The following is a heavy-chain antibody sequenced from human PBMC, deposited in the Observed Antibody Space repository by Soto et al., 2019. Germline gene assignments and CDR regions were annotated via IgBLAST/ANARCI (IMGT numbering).Heavy chain of an antibody. D-gene: IGHD3-10*01. CDR2: VWYDGTNK. CDR1: GFTFSSYG. J-gene: IGHJ4*02. V-gene: IGHV3-33*01. CDR3: GRGTSPTPDY. Sequence: QVELVESGGGVVQPGRSLRLSCAASGFTFSSYGMHWVRQAPGKGLEWVAVVWYDGTNKNYADSVKGRFTISRDNSKNTLYLKMTSLRAEETAVYYCGRGTSPTPDYWGQGTLVTVSS.